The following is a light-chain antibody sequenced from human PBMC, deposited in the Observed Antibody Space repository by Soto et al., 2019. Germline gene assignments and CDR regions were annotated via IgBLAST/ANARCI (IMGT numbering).Light chain of an antibody. CDR2: GNS. Sequence: QSVLTQPPSVSGAPGQRVTISCTGNSSSIGAGYDVHWYQQLPGAAPKLLIYGNSNRPSGVADRFSGSKSGTSASLSITGLQAEDVADYYCQSYGSSLSGVVFGGGTKLTVL. J-gene: IGLJ2*01. V-gene: IGLV1-40*01. CDR3: QSYGSSLSGVV. CDR1: SSSIGAGYD.